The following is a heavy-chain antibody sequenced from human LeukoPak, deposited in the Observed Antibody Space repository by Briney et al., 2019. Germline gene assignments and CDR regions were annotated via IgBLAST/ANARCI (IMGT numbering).Heavy chain of an antibody. V-gene: IGHV1-2*02. D-gene: IGHD3-16*01. J-gene: IGHJ5*02. CDR1: GYTFTGYY. CDR3: ANTLITPFNWFDP. CDR2: FNPNSGGT. Sequence: ASVKVSCKASGYTFTGYYIHWVRQAPGQGLEWMGWFNPNSGGTNYAQKFQGRVTMTRDTSISTAYMELCSLRSDDTAVYYCANTLITPFNWFDPWGQGTLVTVSS.